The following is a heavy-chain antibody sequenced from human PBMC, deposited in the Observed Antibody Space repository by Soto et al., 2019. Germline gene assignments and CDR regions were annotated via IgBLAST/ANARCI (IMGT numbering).Heavy chain of an antibody. J-gene: IGHJ6*02. CDR3: ARDESGQTKNYYYYGMDV. V-gene: IGHV1-69*13. CDR2: IIPIFGTA. Sequence: GASVKVSCKASGGTFSSYAISWVRQAPGQGLEWMGGIIPIFGTANYAQKFQGRVTITADGSTSTAYMELSSLRSEDTAVYYCARDESGQTKNYYYYGMDVWGQGTTVTVSS. CDR1: GGTFSSYA. D-gene: IGHD1-1*01.